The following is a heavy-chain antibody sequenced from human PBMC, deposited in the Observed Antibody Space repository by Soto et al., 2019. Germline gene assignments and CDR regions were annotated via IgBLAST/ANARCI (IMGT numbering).Heavy chain of an antibody. CDR1: RFTFSSYS. CDR2: ISSSSNTI. D-gene: IGHD5-18*01. Sequence: PGGSLRLSCAASRFTFSSYSMNWVRQAPGKGLEWVSYISSSSNTIYYADSVKGRFTISRDNAKNSLYLQMNSLRAEDTAVYYCARDRIFDTAMGYFDYWGKGTLVTVSS. J-gene: IGHJ4*02. CDR3: ARDRIFDTAMGYFDY. V-gene: IGHV3-48*01.